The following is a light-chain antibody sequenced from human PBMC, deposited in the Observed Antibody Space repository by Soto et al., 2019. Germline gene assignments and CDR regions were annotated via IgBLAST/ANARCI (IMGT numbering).Light chain of an antibody. Sequence: SYELTQPPSVSVAPGKTARITCGEDNIESKSVHWYQQRPGQAPILVIYYDNDRPSGIPERFSGSNSGNTATLTISRVEAGDEADYYCQVWDSSSDHRVFGGGTKLTVL. CDR2: YDN. J-gene: IGLJ2*01. CDR1: NIESKS. V-gene: IGLV3-21*04. CDR3: QVWDSSSDHRV.